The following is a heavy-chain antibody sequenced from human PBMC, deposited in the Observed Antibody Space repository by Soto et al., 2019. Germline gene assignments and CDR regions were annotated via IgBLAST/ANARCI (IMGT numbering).Heavy chain of an antibody. V-gene: IGHV3-30*03. CDR1: GFTFSSYG. CDR3: ATEGGMSGSYYISSSYYFDY. D-gene: IGHD1-26*01. CDR2: ISYDGSNT. J-gene: IGHJ4*02. Sequence: QVQLVESGGGVVQPGRSLRLSCAASGFTFSSYGMHWVRQAPGKGLEWVAIISYDGSNTYYADSVKGRFTISRDNSKNTLYLPMNSRRAEDTSVYYWATEGGMSGSYYISSSYYFDYWGQGTLVTVSS.